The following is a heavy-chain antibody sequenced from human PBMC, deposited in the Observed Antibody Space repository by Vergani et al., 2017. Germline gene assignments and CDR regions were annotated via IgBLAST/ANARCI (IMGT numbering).Heavy chain of an antibody. Sequence: QVQLVQSGAEVKKPGASVKVSCKASGYTFTGYYMHWVRQAPGQGLEWMGWINPNSGGTNYAQKFQGRVTMTRDTSISTAYMELSRLRSDDTAVYYFARGAYCGGDCYSPIDYWGQGTLVTVSS. V-gene: IGHV1-2*02. CDR2: INPNSGGT. CDR3: ARGAYCGGDCYSPIDY. D-gene: IGHD2-21*01. CDR1: GYTFTGYY. J-gene: IGHJ4*02.